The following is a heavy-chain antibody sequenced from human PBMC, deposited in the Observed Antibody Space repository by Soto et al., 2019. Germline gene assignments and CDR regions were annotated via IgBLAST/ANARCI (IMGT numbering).Heavy chain of an antibody. J-gene: IGHJ4*02. V-gene: IGHV3-30*18. CDR3: AKDLAQQLVHGFDY. Sequence: PGWSLRPSCAASGCTFSSYGMHWVRQAPAKGLEWVAFISYDGSNKYYADSVKGRFTISRDNSKNTLYLQLNSLRAEDTAVYYCAKDLAQQLVHGFDYWGQGT. D-gene: IGHD6-13*01. CDR1: GCTFSSYG. CDR2: ISYDGSNK.